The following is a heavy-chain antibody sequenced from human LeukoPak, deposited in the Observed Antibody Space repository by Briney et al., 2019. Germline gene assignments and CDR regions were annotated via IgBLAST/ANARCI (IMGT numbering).Heavy chain of an antibody. CDR2: INHSGST. D-gene: IGHD6-19*01. CDR3: ARVDQWLAVDY. V-gene: IGHV4-34*01. J-gene: IGHJ4*02. Sequence: SETLSLTCAVYGGSFSGYYWSWIRQPPGKGLEWIGEINHSGSTNYNPSLKSRVTISVDTSKNQFSLKLSSVTAADTAVYYCARVDQWLAVDYWGQGTLVTVSS. CDR1: GGSFSGYY.